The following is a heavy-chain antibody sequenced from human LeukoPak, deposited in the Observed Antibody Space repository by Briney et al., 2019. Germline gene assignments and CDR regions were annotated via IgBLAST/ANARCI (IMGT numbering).Heavy chain of an antibody. CDR2: IYRSGST. V-gene: IGHV4-4*02. CDR1: GGSISSSNW. J-gene: IGHJ6*03. D-gene: IGHD3-3*01. Sequence: SETLSLTCAVSGGSISSSNWWSWVRQPPGKGLEWIGEIYRSGSTNYNPSLKSRVTISVDKSKNQFSLKLSSVTAADTAVYYCARARTIFGVVKRYYYYMDVWGKGTTVTVSS. CDR3: ARARTIFGVVKRYYYYMDV.